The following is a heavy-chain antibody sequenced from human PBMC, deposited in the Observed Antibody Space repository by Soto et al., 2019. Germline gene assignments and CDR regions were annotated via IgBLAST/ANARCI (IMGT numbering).Heavy chain of an antibody. J-gene: IGHJ5*02. CDR1: IVGIGYR. V-gene: IGHV4-39*01. Sequence: IVGIGYRRGFIRKPPGKGLEWIGSIYYSGSTYDNPSLKSRVTISVDTSKNQFSLKLSSVTAADTAVYYSATSEFAEFSRWFGPWGHGTLVTVSS. CDR2: IYYSGST. D-gene: IGHD3-10*01. CDR3: ATSEFAEFSRWFGP.